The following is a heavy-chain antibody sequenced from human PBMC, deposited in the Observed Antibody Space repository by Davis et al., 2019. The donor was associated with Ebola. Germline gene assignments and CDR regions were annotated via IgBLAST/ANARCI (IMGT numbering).Heavy chain of an antibody. CDR1: GFTFTSYS. V-gene: IGHV3-48*02. J-gene: IGHJ4*02. CDR3: VRDYLFAFGS. D-gene: IGHD3-10*02. Sequence: GESLKISCVTSGFTFTSYSFNWIRQTPGKGLEWIAHINTRGDARVYADSVRVRFTISRDDAANSLSLQMDSLKHEDTAVYYCVRDYLFAFGSWGQGTPVTVSS. CDR2: INTRGDAR.